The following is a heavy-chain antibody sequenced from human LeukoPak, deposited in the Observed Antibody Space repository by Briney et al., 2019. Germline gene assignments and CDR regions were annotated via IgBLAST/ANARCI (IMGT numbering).Heavy chain of an antibody. V-gene: IGHV3-20*04. J-gene: IGHJ4*02. D-gene: IGHD3-16*01. CDR2: IRWNGGPA. CDR3: ARVQQYDVFDY. Sequence: GGSLRLSCAASGFRFDVHDIHWVRQIPGKGLEWVSGIRWNGGPARYADSVKGRFNISRDDAKKSLYLEMNSLRAEDTALYYCARVQQYDVFDYWGQGTQVIVSS. CDR1: GFRFDVHD.